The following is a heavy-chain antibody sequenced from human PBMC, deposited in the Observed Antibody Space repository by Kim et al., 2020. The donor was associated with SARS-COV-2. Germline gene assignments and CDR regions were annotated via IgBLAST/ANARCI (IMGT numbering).Heavy chain of an antibody. CDR3: ARPGQQLTPDYYYYGMDV. D-gene: IGHD6-13*01. V-gene: IGHV1-2*06. CDR2: INPNSGGT. J-gene: IGHJ6*02. CDR1: GYTFTGYY. Sequence: ASVKVSCKASGYTFTGYYMHWVRQAPGQGLEWMGRINPNSGGTNYAQKFQGRVTMTRDTSISTAYMELSGLRSDDTAVYYCARPGQQLTPDYYYYGMDVWGQGTTVTVSS.